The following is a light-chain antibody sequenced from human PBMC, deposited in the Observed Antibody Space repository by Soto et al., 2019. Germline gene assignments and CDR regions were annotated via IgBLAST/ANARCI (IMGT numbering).Light chain of an antibody. J-gene: IGLJ2*01. CDR2: EGS. CDR1: SSDVGSYNL. Sequence: QSALTQPASVSGSPGQSITISCTGTSSDVGSYNLVSWYQQLPGKDPKLLIYEGSKRPSGVSNRFSGSKSGNTASLTISGLQAEDEADYYCCSYAIGSTLVFGRGTQLTVL. CDR3: CSYAIGSTLV. V-gene: IGLV2-23*01.